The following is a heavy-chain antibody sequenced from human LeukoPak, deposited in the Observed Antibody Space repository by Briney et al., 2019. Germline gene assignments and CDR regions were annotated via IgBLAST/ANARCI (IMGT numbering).Heavy chain of an antibody. Sequence: NPSETLSLTCTVSLDSTTSNFWSWVRQPPGKGLEWIGEVHLDGRTNYNPSLTGRLTLSVDLYENHISLKLTSVTAADTAVYYCAREGGFYRPLDYLGQGTLVTVSS. CDR1: LDSTTSNF. V-gene: IGHV4-4*02. D-gene: IGHD3-3*01. J-gene: IGHJ4*02. CDR3: AREGGFYRPLDY. CDR2: VHLDGRT.